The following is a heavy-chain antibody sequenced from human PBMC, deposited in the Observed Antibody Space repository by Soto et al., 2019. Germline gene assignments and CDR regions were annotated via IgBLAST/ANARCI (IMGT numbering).Heavy chain of an antibody. CDR3: AAPHRAGDY. V-gene: IGHV1-8*01. D-gene: IGHD6-19*01. CDR1: GYTFTSYD. CDR2: MNPNSGNT. J-gene: IGHJ4*02. Sequence: QVQLVQSGAEVKKPGASVKVSCKASGYTFTSYDINWVRQATGQGLEWMGWMNPNSGNTGYAQKFQGRVSRTRNTARSTAYMERSSLRSEDTAVYYCAAPHRAGDYWGQGTLVTVSS.